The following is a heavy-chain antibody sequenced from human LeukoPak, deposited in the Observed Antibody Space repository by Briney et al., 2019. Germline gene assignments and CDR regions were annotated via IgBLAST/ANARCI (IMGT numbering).Heavy chain of an antibody. CDR2: SYNSGST. CDR3: ARAEPIVGATPYRYYGMDV. J-gene: IGHJ6*02. CDR1: GFTFSSYA. Sequence: GSLRLSCAASGFTFSSYAMSWIRQPPGKGLEWIGYSYNSGSTNYNPSLKGRVTTSVDTSKNQFSLNLRSVTAADTAVYYCARAEPIVGATPYRYYGMDVWGQGTTVIVSS. D-gene: IGHD1-26*01. V-gene: IGHV4-59*01.